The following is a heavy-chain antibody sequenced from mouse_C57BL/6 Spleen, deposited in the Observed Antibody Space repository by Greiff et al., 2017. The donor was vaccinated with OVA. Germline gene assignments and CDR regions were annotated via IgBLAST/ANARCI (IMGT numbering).Heavy chain of an antibody. D-gene: IGHD2-12*01. J-gene: IGHJ1*01. CDR2: IDPETGGT. CDR1: GYTFTDYE. Sequence: QVQLQQSGAELVRPGASVTLSCKASGYTFTDYEMHWVKQTPVHGLEWIGAIDPETGGTAYNQKFKGKAILTADKSSSTAYMELRSLTSEDSAVYYCTRSGCAYDEGPWYCDVWGAGTTVTVSS. V-gene: IGHV1-15*01. CDR3: TRSGCAYDEGPWYCDV.